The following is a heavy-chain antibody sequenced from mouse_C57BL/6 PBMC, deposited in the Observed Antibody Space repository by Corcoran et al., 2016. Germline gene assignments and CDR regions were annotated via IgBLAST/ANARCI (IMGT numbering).Heavy chain of an antibody. Sequence: QVTLKESGPGILQSSQTLSLTCSFSGFSLSTSGLGVSWIRQPSGKGLEWLAHIYWDDDQRYNPSLKSRLTISKDTSRHQVFLKITSVDTADTATCYCDLSVNYEDYNCYVDVWGTRTTVA. CDR1: GFSLSTSGLG. V-gene: IGHV8-12*01. CDR2: IYWDDDQ. D-gene: IGHD2-4*01. CDR3: DLSVNYEDYNCYVDV. J-gene: IGHJ1*03.